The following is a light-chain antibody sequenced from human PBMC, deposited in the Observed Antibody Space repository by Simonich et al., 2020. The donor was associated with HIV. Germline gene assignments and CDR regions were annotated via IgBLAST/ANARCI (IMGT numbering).Light chain of an antibody. Sequence: EIVMTQSPATLSVSPGERATLSCRAGQSVNNNLAWYQQKPGQAPRLLISGASTRATGIPARFSGSVSGTEFTLTITSMQSEDFAVYYCQQYNNWPSPFTFGPGTKVDIK. J-gene: IGKJ3*01. CDR3: QQYNNWPSPFT. CDR1: QSVNNN. CDR2: GAS. V-gene: IGKV3-15*01.